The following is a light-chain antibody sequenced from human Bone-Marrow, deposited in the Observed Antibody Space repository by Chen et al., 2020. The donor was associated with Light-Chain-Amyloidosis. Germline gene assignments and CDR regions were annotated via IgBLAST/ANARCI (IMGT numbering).Light chain of an antibody. CDR1: DLPTKY. V-gene: IGLV3-25*03. CDR2: RDT. Sequence: SYELTQPPSLSVSPRQTPRITCSGDDLPTKYAYWYQQKPGQAPVLVIHRDTERPSGISERFSGSSSGTTATLTISGVQAEDEADYHCQSADSSGTYEVIFGGGTKLTVL. CDR3: QSADSSGTYEVI. J-gene: IGLJ2*01.